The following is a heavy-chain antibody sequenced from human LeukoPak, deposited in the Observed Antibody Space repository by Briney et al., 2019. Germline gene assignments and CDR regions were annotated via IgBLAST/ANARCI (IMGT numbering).Heavy chain of an antibody. J-gene: IGHJ6*03. V-gene: IGHV3-30*04. CDR1: GFTFISYA. CDR3: ARHGYGSGSYSSYYYYMDV. Sequence: GGSLRLSCAASGFTFISYAIHWVRQAPGKGLEWVAVISFHGTDSFYADSVKGRFTISRDNSKNTLYLQMSSLRADDTAVYYCARHGYGSGSYSSYYYYMDVWGKGTTVTISS. CDR2: ISFHGTDS. D-gene: IGHD1-26*01.